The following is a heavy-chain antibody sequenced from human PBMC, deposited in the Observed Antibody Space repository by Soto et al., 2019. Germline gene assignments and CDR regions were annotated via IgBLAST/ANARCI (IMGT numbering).Heavy chain of an antibody. Sequence: ASVKVSCKASGYTFTGYYMHWVRQAPGQGLEWMGWINPNSGGTNYAQKFQGRVTMTRDTSISTAYMELSRLRSDDTAVYYCARVNYDFWSGYKVFVPVHWFGRWGQGTLVTVSS. CDR2: INPNSGGT. CDR1: GYTFTGYY. CDR3: ARVNYDFWSGYKVFVPVHWFGR. J-gene: IGHJ5*02. D-gene: IGHD3-3*01. V-gene: IGHV1-2*02.